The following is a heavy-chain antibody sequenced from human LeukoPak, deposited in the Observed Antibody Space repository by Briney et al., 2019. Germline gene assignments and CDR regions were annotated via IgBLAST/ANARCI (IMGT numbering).Heavy chain of an antibody. V-gene: IGHV4-59*01. J-gene: IGHJ5*02. Sequence: KPSETLSLTCTVSGGSISSYYWSWIRQPPGKGLEWIGYIYYSGSTNYNPSLESRVTISVDTSKNQFSLKLSSVTAADTAVYYCARWRGTLVGAPPNWFDPWGQGTLVTVSS. CDR3: ARWRGTLVGAPPNWFDP. D-gene: IGHD1-26*01. CDR2: IYYSGST. CDR1: GGSISSYY.